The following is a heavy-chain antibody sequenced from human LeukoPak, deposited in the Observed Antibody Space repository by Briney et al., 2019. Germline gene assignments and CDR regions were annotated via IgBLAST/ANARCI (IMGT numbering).Heavy chain of an antibody. V-gene: IGHV1-8*03. Sequence: ASVKVSCKASGYTFTSYDINWVRQATGQGLEWMGWMNPNSGNTGYAQKFQGRVTITRNTSISTAYMELSSLRSEDTAVYYCAREGAPLRYFDWLPHDAFDIWGQGTMVTVSS. CDR2: MNPNSGNT. CDR3: AREGAPLRYFDWLPHDAFDI. J-gene: IGHJ3*02. CDR1: GYTFTSYD. D-gene: IGHD3-9*01.